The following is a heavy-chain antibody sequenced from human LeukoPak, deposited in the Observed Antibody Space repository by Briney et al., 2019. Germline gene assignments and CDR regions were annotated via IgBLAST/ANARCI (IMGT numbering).Heavy chain of an antibody. D-gene: IGHD2-2*01. Sequence: ASVKVSCKASGYTFTGHYLHWVRQAPGQGLEWMGWINPHSGGTNYAQKFQGRVTMARDTSISTAYMELSRLRSDDTAVYYCVRDRTEYCSSTSCPLDYWGQGTLVTVSS. CDR1: GYTFTGHY. V-gene: IGHV1-2*02. J-gene: IGHJ4*02. CDR2: INPHSGGT. CDR3: VRDRTEYCSSTSCPLDY.